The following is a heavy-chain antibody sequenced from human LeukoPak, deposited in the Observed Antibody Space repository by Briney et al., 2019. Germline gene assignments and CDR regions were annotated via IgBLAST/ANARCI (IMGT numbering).Heavy chain of an antibody. CDR2: IYYSGST. Sequence: WVRQPPGKGLEWIGSIYYSGSTYYNPSLKSRVTISVDTTKNQFSLKLSSVTAADTAVYYCAREGVTYYYGSGSYFYWGQGTLVTVSS. J-gene: IGHJ4*02. CDR3: AREGVTYYYGSGSYFY. V-gene: IGHV4-39*07. D-gene: IGHD3-10*01.